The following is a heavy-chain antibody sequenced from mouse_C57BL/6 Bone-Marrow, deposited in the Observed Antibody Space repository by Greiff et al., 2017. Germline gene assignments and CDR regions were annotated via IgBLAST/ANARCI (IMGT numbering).Heavy chain of an antibody. CDR3: ARSSLYDGYYVGFAY. J-gene: IGHJ3*01. D-gene: IGHD2-3*01. Sequence: VQLQQSGAELAKPGASVKLSCKASGYTFTSYWMHLVKQRPGQGLEWIGYINPSSGYTKYNQKFKDKATLTADKSSSTAYMQLSSLTYEDSAVYYCARSSLYDGYYVGFAYWGQGTLVTVSA. CDR2: INPSSGYT. CDR1: GYTFTSYW. V-gene: IGHV1-7*01.